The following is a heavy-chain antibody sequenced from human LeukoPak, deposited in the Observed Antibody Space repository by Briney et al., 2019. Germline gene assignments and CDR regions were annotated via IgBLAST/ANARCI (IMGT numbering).Heavy chain of an antibody. D-gene: IGHD2-2*01. CDR3: ARDGDIVVVPAAINWFDP. J-gene: IGHJ5*02. V-gene: IGHV1-18*01. CDR1: GYTFTSYG. Sequence: ASVKVSCKASGYTFTSYGISWVRPAPGQGLEWMGWISAYNGNTNYAQRLQGRVTMTTDTSTSTAYMELRSLRSDDTAVYYCARDGDIVVVPAAINWFDPWGQGTLVTVSS. CDR2: ISAYNGNT.